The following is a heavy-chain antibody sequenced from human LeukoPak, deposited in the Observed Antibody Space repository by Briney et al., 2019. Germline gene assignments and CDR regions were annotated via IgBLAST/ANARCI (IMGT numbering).Heavy chain of an antibody. V-gene: IGHV3-23*01. CDR3: AKDLTYGDGRWDFDL. Sequence: GGSLRLSCVASGLSLSSYATGWVRQAPGKWLEWVSCIYADDSHTFYIDTVKGRFTISKDKCKNTLYLQMNRQTAGDSSVSLCAKDLTYGDGRWDFDLWGQGTLVSVSS. D-gene: IGHD2-21*02. J-gene: IGHJ5*02. CDR2: IYADDSHT. CDR1: GLSLSSYA.